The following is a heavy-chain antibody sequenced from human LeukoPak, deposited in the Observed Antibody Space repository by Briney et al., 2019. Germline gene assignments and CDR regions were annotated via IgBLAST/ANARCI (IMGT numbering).Heavy chain of an antibody. CDR3: ARDMAWYYDFWSGYPPPGDAFDI. J-gene: IGHJ3*02. CDR1: GFTFSTYG. CDR2: IRSDGDTK. V-gene: IGHV3-30*02. D-gene: IGHD3-3*01. Sequence: GGSLRLSCAASGFTFSTYGMHWVRQAPGKGLEWVAFIRSDGDTKYYADSVKGRFTISRDNSKNTLYLQMSSLRAEDTAVYYCARDMAWYYDFWSGYPPPGDAFDIWGQGTMVTVSS.